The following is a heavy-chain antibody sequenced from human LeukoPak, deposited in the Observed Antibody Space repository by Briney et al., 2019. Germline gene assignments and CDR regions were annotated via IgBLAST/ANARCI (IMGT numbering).Heavy chain of an antibody. CDR3: ARGGGLDV. Sequence: GGSLRLSCLTSGFTLSTNAMSWVRQAPGKGLEWISGISGSGASTYYADSVKGRFTISRDNAKNSLYLQMSNLRAEDTAVYFCARGGGLDVWGQGATVTVSS. V-gene: IGHV3-23*01. CDR1: GFTLSTNA. D-gene: IGHD3-16*01. J-gene: IGHJ6*02. CDR2: ISGSGAST.